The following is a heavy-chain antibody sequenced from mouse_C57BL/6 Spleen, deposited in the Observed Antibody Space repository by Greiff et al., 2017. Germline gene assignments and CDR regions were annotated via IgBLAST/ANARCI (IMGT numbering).Heavy chain of an antibody. J-gene: IGHJ4*01. V-gene: IGHV2-6*03. CDR1: GFSLTSYG. CDR3: ARVALRSGFDYAMDY. D-gene: IGHD3-1*01. CDR2: IWSDGST. Sequence: QVQLKESGPGLVAPSQSLSITCTVSGFSLTSYGVHWVRQPPGKGLEWLVVIWSDGSTTYNSALKSRLSIRKANSKSQVFLKMNSLQTDDTAMYFCARVALRSGFDYAMDYWGQGTSVTVSS.